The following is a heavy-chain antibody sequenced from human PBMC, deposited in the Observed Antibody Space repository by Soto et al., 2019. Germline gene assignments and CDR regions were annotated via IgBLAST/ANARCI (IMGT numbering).Heavy chain of an antibody. D-gene: IGHD7-27*01. CDR1: GGSISGYY. J-gene: IGHJ5*02. Sequence: QVQLQESGPGLVKPSETLSLTCTASGGSISGYYWSWIRQPPGKGLESIGYIYYIGSTNYNPSLKSRVTISVDTSKNQFSLKLSSVTAADTAVYYCARRGDMGWFDPWGQGTLVTVSS. CDR2: IYYIGST. V-gene: IGHV4-59*08. CDR3: ARRGDMGWFDP.